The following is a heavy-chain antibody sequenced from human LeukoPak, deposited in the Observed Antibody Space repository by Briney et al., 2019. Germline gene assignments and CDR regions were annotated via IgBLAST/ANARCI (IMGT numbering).Heavy chain of an antibody. CDR3: ARGSSSGFDAFNV. D-gene: IGHD6-19*01. CDR1: RFTFSNYS. Sequence: GGSLRLSCAASRFTFSNYSMSWVRQASGKGLEWVSSISSSGSYIHYAASVKGRFTISRDNAKNSLFLQMNSLRAEDTAVDSCARGSSSGFDAFNVWGQGAVVTVSS. V-gene: IGHV3-21*01. CDR2: ISSSGSYI. J-gene: IGHJ3*01.